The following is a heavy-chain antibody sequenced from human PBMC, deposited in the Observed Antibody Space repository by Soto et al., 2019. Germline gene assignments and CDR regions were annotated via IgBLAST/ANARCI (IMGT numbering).Heavy chain of an antibody. CDR1: GFTFSSYA. Sequence: EVQLLESGGGLVQPGGSLRLSCAASGFTFSSYATSWVRQAPGKGLEWVSSISGSGTNTYYADSVKGRFTISRDNSKNTLFLQMNSLRAEDTALYYCAKSLYCSGGSCYPYWGQGTLVTVSS. V-gene: IGHV3-23*01. J-gene: IGHJ4*02. D-gene: IGHD2-15*01. CDR2: ISGSGTNT. CDR3: AKSLYCSGGSCYPY.